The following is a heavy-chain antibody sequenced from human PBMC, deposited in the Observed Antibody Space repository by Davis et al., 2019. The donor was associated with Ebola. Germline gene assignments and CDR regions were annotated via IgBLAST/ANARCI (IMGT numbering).Heavy chain of an antibody. CDR3: SREPQPLGGSCYSLGCYFDF. V-gene: IGHV1-18*01. D-gene: IGHD2-15*01. CDR1: GYSFSTYG. Sequence: ASVKVSCKASGYSFSTYGLNWVRQAPGQGLEWVGWISGYNGNTNYAQKFQGRVTMTTDTSTSTAYMELRTLGSDDTAVYYCSREPQPLGGSCYSLGCYFDFWGQGTLVTVSS. J-gene: IGHJ4*02. CDR2: ISGYNGNT.